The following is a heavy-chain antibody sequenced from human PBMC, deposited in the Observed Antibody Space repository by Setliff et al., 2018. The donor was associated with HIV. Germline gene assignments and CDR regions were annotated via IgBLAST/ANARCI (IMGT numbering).Heavy chain of an antibody. CDR1: GFTFTTYE. Sequence: GGSLRLSCAASGFTFTTYEMNWVRQAPGKGLEWVSYISSSGDTIYYADSVKVRFTISRDNAKNSLYLQMNSLRAEDTAVYYCARPLGYWGQGTLVTVSS. J-gene: IGHJ4*02. CDR2: ISSSGDTI. D-gene: IGHD1-1*01. V-gene: IGHV3-48*03. CDR3: ARPLGY.